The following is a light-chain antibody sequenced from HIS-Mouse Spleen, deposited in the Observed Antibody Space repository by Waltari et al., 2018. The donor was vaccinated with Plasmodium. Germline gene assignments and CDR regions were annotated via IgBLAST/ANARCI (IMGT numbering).Light chain of an antibody. V-gene: IGLV2-14*03. CDR2: DVS. Sequence: QSALPQPASVSGSPGQSITISCTGTSRDVGGYNYVSWYQQHPGKAPKLMIYDVSNRPSGVSNRFSGSKSGNTASLTISGLQAEDEADYYCSSYTSSSTAFGTGTKVTVL. J-gene: IGLJ1*01. CDR3: SSYTSSSTA. CDR1: SRDVGGYNY.